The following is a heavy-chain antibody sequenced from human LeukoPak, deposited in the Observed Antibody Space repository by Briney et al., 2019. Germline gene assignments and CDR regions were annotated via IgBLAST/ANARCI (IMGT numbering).Heavy chain of an antibody. CDR1: GFTVSSNY. CDR3: ARGGWLVVGLLDV. Sequence: GGSLRLSCAASGFTVSSNYMSWVRQAPGKGLEWVSVIYSGGSTYYADSVKGRFTISRDNSKNTLYLQMSSLRAEDTAVYYCARGGWLVVGLLDVWGQGTTVTVSS. J-gene: IGHJ6*02. D-gene: IGHD2-21*01. CDR2: IYSGGST. V-gene: IGHV3-53*01.